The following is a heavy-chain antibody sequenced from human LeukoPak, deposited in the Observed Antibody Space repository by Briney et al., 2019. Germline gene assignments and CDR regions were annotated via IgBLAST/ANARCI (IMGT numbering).Heavy chain of an antibody. CDR3: AKDFVVVPGNVNYFDY. CDR1: GFTFRNYA. Sequence: GGTLRLSCAGSGFTFRNYAMSWVRQAPGKGLEWVSAISGSGDDTYYADSVKGRFTVSRDNSKNTLYVQMKSLRAEDTAVYYCAKDFVVVPGNVNYFDYWGQGTLVTVSS. V-gene: IGHV3-23*01. CDR2: ISGSGDDT. D-gene: IGHD2-21*02. J-gene: IGHJ4*02.